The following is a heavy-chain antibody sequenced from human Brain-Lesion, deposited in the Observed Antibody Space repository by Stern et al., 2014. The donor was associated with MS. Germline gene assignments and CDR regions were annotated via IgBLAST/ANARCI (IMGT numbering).Heavy chain of an antibody. V-gene: IGHV5-51*01. CDR3: ARTYSSGWYGGHAFDI. D-gene: IGHD6-19*01. CDR2: FYPADSDT. Sequence: EVQLVESGAEVKKPGESLKISCKGSGYRFDNYWIGWVRQKPGKGLEWMGIFYPADSDTRYSPSLQGQVTISADKSISTVYLQWSSLKASDTAMYYCARTYSSGWYGGHAFDIWGQGTMVTVSS. CDR1: GYRFDNYW. J-gene: IGHJ3*02.